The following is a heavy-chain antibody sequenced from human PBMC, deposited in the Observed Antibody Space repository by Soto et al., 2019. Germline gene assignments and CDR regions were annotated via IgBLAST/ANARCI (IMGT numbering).Heavy chain of an antibody. CDR3: ASGARVTMVRVVLMGYSYYGMDV. D-gene: IGHD3-10*01. CDR2: ISYDGSNK. J-gene: IGHJ6*02. Sequence: QVQLVESGGGVVQPGRSLRLSCAASGFTFSSYAIHWVRQAPGKGLEWVAVISYDGSNKYYADSVKGRFTISRDNSKNTLYRQLNSLRAEDTSVYYCASGARVTMVRVVLMGYSYYGMDVWGQGTTVTVSS. V-gene: IGHV3-30-3*01. CDR1: GFTFSSYA.